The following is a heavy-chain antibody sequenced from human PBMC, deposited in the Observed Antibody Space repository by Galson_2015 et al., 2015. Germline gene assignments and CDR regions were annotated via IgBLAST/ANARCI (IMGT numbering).Heavy chain of an antibody. CDR2: VSNDESNK. V-gene: IGHV3-30*03. Sequence: SLRLSCAASGFSFSSFGMHWVRQAPGKGLEWVAVVSNDESNKNYADSVKGRFTISRDNSKNTLYLQMNSLRAEDTAVYYCARGLSGSYITPTSYWGQGTLVTVSS. CDR1: GFSFSSFG. J-gene: IGHJ4*02. D-gene: IGHD3-10*01. CDR3: ARGLSGSYITPTSY.